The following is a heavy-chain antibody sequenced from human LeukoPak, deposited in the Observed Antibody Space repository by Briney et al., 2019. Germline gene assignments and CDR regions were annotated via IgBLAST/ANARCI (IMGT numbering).Heavy chain of an antibody. V-gene: IGHV3-21*01. CDR3: ARDRVAWYAVNWFDP. CDR2: ISSSSSYI. CDR1: GFTLSSYS. Sequence: GGSLRLSCAASGFTLSSYSMNWVRQAPGKGLEWVSSISSSSSYIYYADSVKGRFTISRDNAKNSLYLQMNSLRAEDTAVYYCARDRVAWYAVNWFDPWGQGTLVTVSS. J-gene: IGHJ5*02. D-gene: IGHD2-8*01.